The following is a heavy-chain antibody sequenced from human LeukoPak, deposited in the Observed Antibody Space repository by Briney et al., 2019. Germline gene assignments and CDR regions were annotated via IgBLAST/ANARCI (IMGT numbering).Heavy chain of an antibody. Sequence: AGTLTLSCAASGFTFSSYCMHWVRQAPGKGLEWVAFIRYDGTNKYYADSVKGRFTISRDNSKNTLYLQMNSLRAEDTAVYYCAKDPPKGHYFDYWGQGTLVTVSS. CDR1: GFTFSSYC. CDR3: AKDPPKGHYFDY. J-gene: IGHJ4*02. CDR2: IRYDGTNK. V-gene: IGHV3-30*02.